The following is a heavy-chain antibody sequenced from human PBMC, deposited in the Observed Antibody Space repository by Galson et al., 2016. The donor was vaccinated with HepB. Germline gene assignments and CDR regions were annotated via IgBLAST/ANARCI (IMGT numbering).Heavy chain of an antibody. D-gene: IGHD6-13*01. CDR3: ARVGIGSSWYFDY. J-gene: IGHJ4*02. CDR1: GFTFSSYG. V-gene: IGHV3-30*03. Sequence: LRLSCAASGFTFSSYGMHWVRQAPGKGLEWVAAISYDGNNKYYADSVKGRFTISRDNSKNTLYLQMNSLRAEDTAVYYCARVGIGSSWYFDYWGQGTLVTVSS. CDR2: ISYDGNNK.